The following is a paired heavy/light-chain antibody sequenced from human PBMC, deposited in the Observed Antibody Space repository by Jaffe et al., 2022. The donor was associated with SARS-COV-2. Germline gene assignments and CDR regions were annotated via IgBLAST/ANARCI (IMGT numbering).Light chain of an antibody. CDR3: SSYTRSSTYV. Sequence: QSALTQPASVSGSPGQSITISCTGTSSDVGDYNYVSWYQHHPGEAPKLIIFDVSDRPSWISNRFSGSKSGSTASLTISGLQAEDEADYYCSSYTRSSTYVFGTGTKVTVL. J-gene: IGLJ1*01. CDR2: DVS. CDR1: SSDVGDYNY. V-gene: IGLV2-14*03.
Heavy chain of an antibody. J-gene: IGHJ6*03. CDR1: GFSFDDYA. CDR2: ISWNSRNT. V-gene: IGHV3-9*01. D-gene: IGHD3-10*01. CDR3: AKDQATFYYGSVTYDPRHYKYYYMDV. Sequence: EVQLVESGGGLVQPGRSLRLTCAASGFSFDDYAMHWVRHVPGKGLEWVSGISWNSRNTGYADSVRGRFTVSRDNARASLFLQMDSLRPEDTALYFCAKDQATFYYGSVTYDPRHYKYYYMDVWGKGTAVTVSS.